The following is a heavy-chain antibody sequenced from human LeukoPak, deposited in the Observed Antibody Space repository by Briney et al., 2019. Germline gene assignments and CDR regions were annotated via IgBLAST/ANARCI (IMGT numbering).Heavy chain of an antibody. D-gene: IGHD2-2*01. CDR3: ARSHDIVVVPAADYYYYYGMDV. CDR2: IIPIFGTA. J-gene: IGHJ6*02. V-gene: IGHV1-69*13. CDR1: GGTFSSYA. Sequence: SVKVSCKASGGTFSSYAISWVRQAPGQGLEWMGGIIPIFGTANYAQKFQGRVTITADESTSTAYMELSSLRSEDTAVYYCARSHDIVVVPAADYYYYYGMDVWGQGTTVTVSS.